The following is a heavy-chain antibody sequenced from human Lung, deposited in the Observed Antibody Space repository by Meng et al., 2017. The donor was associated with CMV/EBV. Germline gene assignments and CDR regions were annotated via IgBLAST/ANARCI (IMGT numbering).Heavy chain of an antibody. CDR1: GFNFRSYD. V-gene: IGHV3-13*01. D-gene: IGHD2-2*02. CDR2: IGTVADT. CDR3: ARGGPYCGTDACYTSIDS. Sequence: GGSXRLXCAASGFNFRSYDFHWVRQGPGKGLEWVSGIGTVADTFYSDSVKGRFTISRDNAKNSVDLQMNSLRAGDTALYYCARGGPYCGTDACYTSIDSWXQGIXVT. J-gene: IGHJ4*02.